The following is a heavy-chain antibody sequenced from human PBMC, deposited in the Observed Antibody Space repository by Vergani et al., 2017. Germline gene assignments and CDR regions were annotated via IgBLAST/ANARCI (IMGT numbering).Heavy chain of an antibody. CDR3: ARGRINAIRNYVGFDY. J-gene: IGHJ4*02. D-gene: IGHD4-11*01. CDR1: GYTFTSYD. Sequence: QVQLVQSGAEVKKPGASLKVSCKASGYTFTSYDINWVRQATGQGLEWMGWMNPNSGNTGYAQKFQGRVTMTRNTSISTAYMELSSLRSEDTAVYYCARGRINAIRNYVGFDYWGQGTLVTVSS. V-gene: IGHV1-8*01. CDR2: MNPNSGNT.